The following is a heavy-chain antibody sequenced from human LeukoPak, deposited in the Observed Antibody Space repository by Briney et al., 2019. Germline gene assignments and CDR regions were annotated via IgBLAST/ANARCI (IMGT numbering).Heavy chain of an antibody. J-gene: IGHJ4*02. CDR2: IKEDGREK. CDR1: GFTFSTYW. Sequence: GGSLRHSCAASGFTFSTYWMSWVRQAPGKGRKGVANIKEDGREKYYVDSVKGRFTISSDNAKNSLYLQVNSLRAEDTAVYYCARRWSGYSPIDYWGQGTLVTVST. V-gene: IGHV3-7*01. CDR3: ARRWSGYSPIDY. D-gene: IGHD3-3*01.